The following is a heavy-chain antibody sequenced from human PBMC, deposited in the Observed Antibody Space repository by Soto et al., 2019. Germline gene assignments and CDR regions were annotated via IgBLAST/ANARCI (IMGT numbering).Heavy chain of an antibody. CDR3: ARGVVSGLSPNFG. Sequence: PGECLNSSCAASGFTCSSYEMNWVRQAPGKGLEWVSYISSSGSAIYYADSVKGRFTFSRDNGKNSLSLQMNSLRAEDTAVYYCARGVVSGLSPNFGRGHGLLFTVSS. CDR2: ISSSGSAI. D-gene: IGHD6-25*01. V-gene: IGHV3-48*03. J-gene: IGHJ4*01. CDR1: GFTCSSYE.